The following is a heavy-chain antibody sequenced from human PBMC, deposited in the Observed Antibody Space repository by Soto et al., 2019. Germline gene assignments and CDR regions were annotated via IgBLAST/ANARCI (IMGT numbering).Heavy chain of an antibody. CDR1: GFTFSSYG. V-gene: IGHV3-30*18. CDR3: AKEGSHIYGMDV. CDR2: ISYDGSNK. Sequence: QVQLVESGGGVVQPGRSLRLSCAAYGFTFSSYGMHWVRQAPGKGLEWVAVISYDGSNKYYADSVKGRFTISRDNSKNTLYLQMNSLRAEDTAVYYCAKEGSHIYGMDVWGQGTTVTVSS. J-gene: IGHJ6*02.